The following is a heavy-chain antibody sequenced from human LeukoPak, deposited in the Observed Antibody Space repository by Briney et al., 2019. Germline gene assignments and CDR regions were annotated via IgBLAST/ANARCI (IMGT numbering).Heavy chain of an antibody. V-gene: IGHV4-61*02. CDR3: ARLSVETTVTPSPRGAFDI. D-gene: IGHD4-17*01. Sequence: PSETLSLTCTVSGGSISSGSYYWSWIRQPAGKGLEWIGRIYTSGSTNYNPSLKSRVTISVDTSKNQFSLKLSSVTAADTAVYYCARLSVETTVTPSPRGAFDIWGQGTMVTVSS. CDR2: IYTSGST. CDR1: GGSISSGSYY. J-gene: IGHJ3*02.